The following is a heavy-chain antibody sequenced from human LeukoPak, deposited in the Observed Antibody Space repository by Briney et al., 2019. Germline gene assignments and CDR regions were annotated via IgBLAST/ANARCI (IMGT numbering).Heavy chain of an antibody. V-gene: IGHV3-23*01. Sequence: GGSLRLSCAASGFTFSNYGMSWVRQAPGKGLEWVSLISASGGTTYYADSVKGRFTISRDNSENTLYLQMNSLRAEDTAVYYCAKVRDRQWLYYFDYWGQGTLVTVSS. CDR2: ISASGGTT. CDR3: AKVRDRQWLYYFDY. D-gene: IGHD6-19*01. CDR1: GFTFSNYG. J-gene: IGHJ4*02.